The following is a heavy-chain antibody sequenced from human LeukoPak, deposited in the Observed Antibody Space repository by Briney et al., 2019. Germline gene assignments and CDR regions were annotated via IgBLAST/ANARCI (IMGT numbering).Heavy chain of an antibody. V-gene: IGHV1-18*01. CDR2: ISAYNGNT. J-gene: IGHJ4*02. D-gene: IGHD6-13*01. Sequence: ASVKVSCKASGYTFTSYGISWVRQAPGQGLEWMGWISAYNGNTNYAKKLQGRVTMTTDKSTSTAYMELRSLRSDGTAVYYCARDIAAAGADYWGQGTLVTVSS. CDR1: GYTFTSYG. CDR3: ARDIAAAGADY.